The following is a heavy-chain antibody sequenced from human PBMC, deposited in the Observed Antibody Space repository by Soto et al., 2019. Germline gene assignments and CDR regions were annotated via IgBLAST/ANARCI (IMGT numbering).Heavy chain of an antibody. CDR1: GFTFNSYW. CDR3: AQVGGYDFGY. D-gene: IGHD5-12*01. CDR2: INSDGSST. J-gene: IGHJ4*02. V-gene: IGHV3-74*01. Sequence: PGGSLSLACAASGFTFNSYWLHWARQAPGKGLVWVSRINSDGSSTSSADSVKGRFTISRNNAKHTLYLQMNSLRAEDTAVYYCAQVGGYDFGYWGQGTPVTVSS.